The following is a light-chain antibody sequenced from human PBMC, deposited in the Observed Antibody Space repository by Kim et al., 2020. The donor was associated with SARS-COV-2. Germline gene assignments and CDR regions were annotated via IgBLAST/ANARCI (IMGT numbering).Light chain of an antibody. J-gene: IGKJ4*01. V-gene: IGKV3-11*01. CDR2: DAS. CDR3: QQRSNWPPLT. CDR1: QSVSSF. Sequence: SPGERATLSCRASQSVSSFFAWYQQKPGQAPRLLIYDASNRATGIPARFSGSGSGTDFTLTISSLEPEDFAVYYCQQRSNWPPLTFGGGTKVEIK.